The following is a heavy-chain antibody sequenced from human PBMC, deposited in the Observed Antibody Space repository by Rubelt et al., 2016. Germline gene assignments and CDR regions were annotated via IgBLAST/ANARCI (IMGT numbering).Heavy chain of an antibody. D-gene: IGHD3-10*01. CDR3: ARRRFGELLNYYYYYMDV. V-gene: IGHV4-34*11. Sequence: QVQLQQWGAGLLKPSETLSLTCAVYGGSFSGYYWSWIRQPPGKGLEWIGYIYYSGSTNYNPSLKSRVTISVDTSKNQFSLKLGSVTAADTAVYYCARRRFGELLNYYYYYMDVWGKGTTVTVSS. CDR2: IYYSGST. J-gene: IGHJ6*03. CDR1: GGSFSGYY.